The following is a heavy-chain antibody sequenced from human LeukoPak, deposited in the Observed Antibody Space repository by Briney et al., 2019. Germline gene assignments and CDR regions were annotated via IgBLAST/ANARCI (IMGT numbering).Heavy chain of an antibody. CDR3: ARLLRPGGRKGDAFDI. V-gene: IGHV4-59*08. Sequence: SQTLSLTCTASGGSISGHHWTWIRQPPGTGLEWIGYFYDSGDFNYNPSLKSRVTIWMDMSNNQFSLTMSSVTAADTAMYYCARLLRPGGRKGDAFDIWGQGTLVTVSS. CDR1: GGSISGHH. J-gene: IGHJ3*02. CDR2: FYDSGDF. D-gene: IGHD1-26*01.